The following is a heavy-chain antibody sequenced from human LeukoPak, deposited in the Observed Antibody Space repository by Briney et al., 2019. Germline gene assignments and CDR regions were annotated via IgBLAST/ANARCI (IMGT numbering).Heavy chain of an antibody. D-gene: IGHD5-18*01. CDR3: ARQRLDTAMVTRNYFDG. V-gene: IGHV4-39*01. CDR1: GGSISSSSYL. Sequence: SETVSLTCTVSGGSISSSSYLWGWIRQPPGRGLEWIGRIYYSRSTYYNPSLKSRVTISVDTSKNQFSLKLSSVTAADTAVYYCARQRLDTAMVTRNYFDGWGQGTLVTVSS. J-gene: IGHJ4*02. CDR2: IYYSRST.